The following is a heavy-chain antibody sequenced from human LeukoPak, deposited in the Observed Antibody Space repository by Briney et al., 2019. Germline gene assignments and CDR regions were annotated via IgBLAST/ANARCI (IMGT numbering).Heavy chain of an antibody. CDR3: ATFPPLCYDSSGYSPAGY. D-gene: IGHD3-22*01. J-gene: IGHJ4*02. V-gene: IGHV4-31*01. CDR1: GGSISSGGYY. CDR2: IYHSGST. Sequence: PSETLSLTCTVSGGSISSGGYYWSWIRQHPGKGLEWIVYIYHSGSTYYNPSLKSPVTISVDTSKNPFSLKLSSMTAADTAVYYCATFPPLCYDSSGYSPAGYCGQGALVTVSS.